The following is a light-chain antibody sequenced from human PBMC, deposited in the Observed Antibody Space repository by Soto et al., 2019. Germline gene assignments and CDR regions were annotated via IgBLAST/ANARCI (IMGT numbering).Light chain of an antibody. CDR2: RAS. V-gene: IGKV1-5*01. Sequence: DVQMTQSPPILSASVGDRVTITCRASQNIDSSLAWYQQKGDTAPKLLIYRASTLQIRVPSRFSGSGFGTDFTLTITGLQADDFANYYCQQYKSLLNSFGQGTKLE. J-gene: IGKJ2*03. CDR3: QQYKSLLNS. CDR1: QNIDSS.